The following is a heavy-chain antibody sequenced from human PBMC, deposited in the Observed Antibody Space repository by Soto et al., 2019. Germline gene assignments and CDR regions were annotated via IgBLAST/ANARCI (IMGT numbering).Heavy chain of an antibody. CDR1: GGSISSYY. V-gene: IGHV4-59*08. CDR3: ARHVGAVAGTNYYYGMDV. Sequence: TLSLTCTVSGGSISSYYWSWIRQPPGKGLEWIGYIYYSGSTNYNPSLKSRVTISVDTSKNQFSLKLSSVTAADTAVYYCARHVGAVAGTNYYYGMDVWGQGTTVTVSS. CDR2: IYYSGST. D-gene: IGHD6-19*01. J-gene: IGHJ6*02.